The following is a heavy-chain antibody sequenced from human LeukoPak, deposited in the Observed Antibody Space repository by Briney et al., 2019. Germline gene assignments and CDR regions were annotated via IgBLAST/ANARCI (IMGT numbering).Heavy chain of an antibody. CDR1: GGSISSYY. D-gene: IGHD2-2*01. CDR3: ALVRARNVDY. CDR2: IYYSGST. J-gene: IGHJ4*02. V-gene: IGHV4-59*01. Sequence: PSETLSLTCTVSGGSISSYYWSWIRQPPGKGLEWIGYIYYSGSTNYNPSLKSRVTISVDTSKNQFSLKLSSVTAADTAVYYSALVRARNVDYWGQGTLVTVSS.